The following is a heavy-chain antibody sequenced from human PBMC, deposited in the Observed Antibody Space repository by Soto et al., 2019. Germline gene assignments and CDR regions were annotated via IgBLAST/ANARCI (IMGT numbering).Heavy chain of an antibody. CDR2: INAGNSNT. D-gene: IGHD3-3*01. J-gene: IGHJ1*01. CDR3: ASLHYDFWSGYLPD. Sequence: XSVKVSCKASVYTFTSYYMHWVRQAPGQRLEWMGWINAGNSNTKYSQKFQGRVTITRDTSASTAYMELSSLRSEDTAVYYCASLHYDFWSGYLPDWGKGTLVTV. V-gene: IGHV1-3*01. CDR1: VYTFTSYY.